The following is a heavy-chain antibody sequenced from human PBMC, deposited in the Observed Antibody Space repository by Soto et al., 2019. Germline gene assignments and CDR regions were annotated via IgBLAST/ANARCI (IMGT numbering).Heavy chain of an antibody. CDR3: ARSPIVEMATLGYGMDV. CDR1: GVTFSSYA. V-gene: IGHV1-69*01. CDR2: IIPIFGTA. Sequence: VSCKASGVTFSSYAISWVRQAPGQGLEWMGGIIPIFGTANYAQKFQGRVTITADESTSTAYMELSSLRSEDTAVYYCARSPIVEMATLGYGMDVWGQGPTVTVSS. J-gene: IGHJ6*02. D-gene: IGHD5-12*01.